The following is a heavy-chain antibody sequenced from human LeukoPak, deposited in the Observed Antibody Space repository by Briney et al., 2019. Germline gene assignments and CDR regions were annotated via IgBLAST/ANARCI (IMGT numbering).Heavy chain of an antibody. CDR3: ARPGYSGYIIGYYFDY. J-gene: IGHJ4*02. V-gene: IGHV3-21*06. CDR1: GFTFSSYT. CDR2: ISSSGSYI. D-gene: IGHD5-12*01. Sequence: GGFPRLSCAAFGFTFSSYTMNWVRQAPGKGLEWVSSISSSGSYIYYADSLKGRFTISRDNAKNSLYLQMNSLRAKDTAVYYCARPGYSGYIIGYYFDYWGQGTLVTVSS.